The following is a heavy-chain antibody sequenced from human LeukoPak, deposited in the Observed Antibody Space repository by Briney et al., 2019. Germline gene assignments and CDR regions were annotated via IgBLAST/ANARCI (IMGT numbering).Heavy chain of an antibody. CDR3: ARDLTTAYSSGWYY. D-gene: IGHD6-19*01. CDR2: INHSGST. CDR1: GGSFSGCY. V-gene: IGHV4-34*01. J-gene: IGHJ4*02. Sequence: SETLSLTCAVYGGSFSGCYWSWIRQPPGKGLEWIGEINHSGSTNYNPSLKSRVTISVDTSKNQFSLKLSSVTAADTAVYYCARDLTTAYSSGWYYWGQGTLVTVSS.